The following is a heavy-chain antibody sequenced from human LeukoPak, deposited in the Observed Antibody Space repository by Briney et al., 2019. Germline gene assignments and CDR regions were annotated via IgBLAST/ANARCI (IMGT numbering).Heavy chain of an antibody. CDR3: ARAVRVAATPGGIDY. Sequence: GGSLRLSCAASGFTVSSNYMSWVRQAPGKGLEWVSVIYGGGSTYYADSVKGRFTISRDNSKNTLYLQMNSLRAEDTAVYYCARAVRVAATPGGIDYWGQGTLVTVSS. D-gene: IGHD2-15*01. CDR2: IYGGGST. CDR1: GFTVSSNY. V-gene: IGHV3-66*01. J-gene: IGHJ4*02.